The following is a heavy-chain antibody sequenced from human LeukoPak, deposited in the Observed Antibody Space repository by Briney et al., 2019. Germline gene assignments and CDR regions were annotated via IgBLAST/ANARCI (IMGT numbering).Heavy chain of an antibody. Sequence: KPSETLSLTCAVYGGSFSGYYLSWIRQPPGKGLEWIGEINHSGSTNYNPSLKSRVTISVDTSKNQFSLKLSSVTAAGTAVYYCARGGRGAAMNVWGQGTLVTVSS. J-gene: IGHJ4*02. CDR2: INHSGST. CDR1: GGSFSGYY. D-gene: IGHD2-2*01. V-gene: IGHV4-34*01. CDR3: ARGGRGAAMNV.